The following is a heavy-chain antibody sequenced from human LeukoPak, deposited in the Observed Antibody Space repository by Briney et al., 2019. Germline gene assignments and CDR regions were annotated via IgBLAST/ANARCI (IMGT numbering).Heavy chain of an antibody. Sequence: GGSLRLSCAASGFTFSTYEMNWVRQAPGKGLEWVSYISSSGSPIYFADSVKGRLTISRDNARNSLYLQMNSLRAEDTAVYYCARGYSSGYYAPFFDRWGQGTLVTVSS. CDR1: GFTFSTYE. V-gene: IGHV3-48*03. D-gene: IGHD3-22*01. CDR2: ISSSGSPI. J-gene: IGHJ4*02. CDR3: ARGYSSGYYAPFFDR.